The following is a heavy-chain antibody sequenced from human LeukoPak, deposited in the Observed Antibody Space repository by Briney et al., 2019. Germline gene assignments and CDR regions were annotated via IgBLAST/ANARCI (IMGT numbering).Heavy chain of an antibody. V-gene: IGHV4-61*01. CDR2: IYSSGNT. CDR1: GGSISSSSYH. CDR3: ARNPRNTYGWHFDY. J-gene: IGHJ4*02. Sequence: SETLSLTCTVSGGSISSSSYHWNWIRQPPGKGLEWIGYIYSSGNTNYNPSLESRVTISIDMSKNQFSLNLRSVTAADTAVYYCARNPRNTYGWHFDYWGQGIPVTVSS. D-gene: IGHD5-18*01.